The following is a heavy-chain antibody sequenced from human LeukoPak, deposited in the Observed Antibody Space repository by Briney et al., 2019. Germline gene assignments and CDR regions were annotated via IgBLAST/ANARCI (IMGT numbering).Heavy chain of an antibody. CDR3: TRHREYSGYDKNGMDV. V-gene: IGHV3-73*01. J-gene: IGHJ6*02. CDR2: IRSKANSYAT. Sequence: PGGSLRLSCAASGFTFSGSAMHWVRQASGKGLEWVGRIRSKANSYATAYAASVKGRFTISRDDSKTTAYLQMNSLKTEDTAVYYCTRHREYSGYDKNGMDVWGQGTTVTVSS. CDR1: GFTFSGSA. D-gene: IGHD5-12*01.